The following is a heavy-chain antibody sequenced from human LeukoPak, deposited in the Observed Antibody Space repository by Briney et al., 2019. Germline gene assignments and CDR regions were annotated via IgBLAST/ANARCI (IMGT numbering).Heavy chain of an antibody. CDR1: GFTLSSYA. V-gene: IGHV3-23*01. Sequence: GGSLRLSCAASGFTLSSYAMSWVRQGPGKGLEWVSAISVSGNTYHADSVKGRFTISRDNAKNSLYLQMNSLRAEDTAVYYCARDFRFLEDYWGQGTLVIVSS. J-gene: IGHJ4*02. CDR2: ISVSGNT. CDR3: ARDFRFLEDY. D-gene: IGHD3-3*01.